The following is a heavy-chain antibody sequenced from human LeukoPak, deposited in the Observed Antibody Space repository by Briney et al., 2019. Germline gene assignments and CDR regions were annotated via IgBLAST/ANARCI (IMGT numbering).Heavy chain of an antibody. CDR1: GFTFSSYS. D-gene: IGHD2-2*01. J-gene: IGHJ6*02. CDR3: AREFSYCSSTSCYAGSDRYGMDV. V-gene: IGHV3-21*01. Sequence: GGSLRLSCAASGFTFSSYSMNWVRQAPGKGLEWVSSISSSSSYIYYADSVKGRFTISRDNAKNSLYLQMNSLRAEDTAVYYCAREFSYCSSTSCYAGSDRYGMDVWGQGTTVTVSS. CDR2: ISSSSSYI.